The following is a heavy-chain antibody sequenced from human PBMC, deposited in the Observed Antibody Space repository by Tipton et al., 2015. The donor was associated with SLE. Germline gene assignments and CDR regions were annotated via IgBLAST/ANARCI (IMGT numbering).Heavy chain of an antibody. CDR3: ARDRGFDFWSPMDV. CDR1: NGSISGHY. CDR2: IYYGRA. Sequence: TLSLTCTVSNGSISGHYWSWIRQTPGKGLEWMGYIYYGRANYNPSLKSRVTISLDTSKNQFSLKLSSVTAADTAVYYCARDRGFDFWSPMDVWGKGTTVTVSS. V-gene: IGHV4-59*11. D-gene: IGHD3-3*01. J-gene: IGHJ6*03.